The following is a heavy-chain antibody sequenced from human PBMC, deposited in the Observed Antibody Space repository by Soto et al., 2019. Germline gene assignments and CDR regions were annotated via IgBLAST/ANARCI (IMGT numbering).Heavy chain of an antibody. J-gene: IGHJ6*03. V-gene: IGHV1-3*01. CDR1: GYTFTSYA. Sequence: GASVKVSCKASGYTFTSYAMHWVRQAPGQRVEWMGWINAGNGKTKYSQKFQGRVTNTRDTSASTVYMELSSLRSEDTAVYYCAGDHLGYCSIFFFFPMDVWGKVTSVPVSS. CDR3: AGDHLGYCSIFFFFPMDV. D-gene: IGHD2-2*01. CDR2: INAGNGKT.